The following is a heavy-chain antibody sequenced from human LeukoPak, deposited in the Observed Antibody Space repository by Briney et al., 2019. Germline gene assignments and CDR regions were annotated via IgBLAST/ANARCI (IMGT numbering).Heavy chain of an antibody. CDR3: ARLGVVEMAPISVTGAYYFDY. CDR1: GYRFTSYW. CDR2: IYPGDSDT. V-gene: IGHV5-51*01. D-gene: IGHD5-24*01. Sequence: GESLKISCKGSGYRFTSYWIGWVRQMPGKGLEWMGIIYPGDSDTRYSPSFQGQVTISADKSISTAYLQWSSLKASDTAMYYCARLGVVEMAPISVTGAYYFDYWGQGTLVTVSS. J-gene: IGHJ4*02.